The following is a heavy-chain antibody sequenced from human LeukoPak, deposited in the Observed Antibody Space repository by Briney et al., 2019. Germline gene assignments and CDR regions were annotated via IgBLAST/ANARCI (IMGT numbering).Heavy chain of an antibody. CDR2: MNPNSGNT. CDR3: ARGGEQQLVLLMDV. D-gene: IGHD6-13*01. V-gene: IGHV1-8*01. Sequence: ASVKVSCKASGYTFTSYDINWVRQATGQGLEWMGWMNPNSGNTGYAQKFQGRVTMTRNTSISTAYMELSSLRSKDTAVYYCARGGEQQLVLLMDVWGQGTTVTVSS. CDR1: GYTFTSYD. J-gene: IGHJ6*02.